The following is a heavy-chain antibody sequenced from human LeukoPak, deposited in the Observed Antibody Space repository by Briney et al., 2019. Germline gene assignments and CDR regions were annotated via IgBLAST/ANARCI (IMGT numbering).Heavy chain of an antibody. CDR1: GGTFSSYA. Sequence: SVKVSCKASGGTFSSYAISWVRQAPGQGLEWMGGIIPIFGTANYAQKFQGRVTITADKSTSTAYMELSRLRSDGTAVYYCARSAKDGSSSWYDYYYYYMDVWGKGTTVTVSS. J-gene: IGHJ6*03. V-gene: IGHV1-69*06. D-gene: IGHD6-13*01. CDR2: IIPIFGTA. CDR3: ARSAKDGSSSWYDYYYYYMDV.